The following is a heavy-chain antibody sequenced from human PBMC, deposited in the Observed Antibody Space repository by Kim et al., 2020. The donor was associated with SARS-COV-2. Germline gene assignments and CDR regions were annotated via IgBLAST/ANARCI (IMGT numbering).Heavy chain of an antibody. CDR1: GFTFSSYA. D-gene: IGHD2-21*02. V-gene: IGHV3-23*01. CDR2: ISGSGYNT. CDR3: AKAGCGGGDCYRPTDY. J-gene: IGHJ4*02. Sequence: GGSLRLSCAASGFTFSSYAMSWVRQTPEKGLEWVSLISGSGYNTYYAESAKGQFTISRDNSKNTLYLQMNSLRAEDTAVYYCAKAGCGGGDCYRPTDYWGQGTRVTVSS.